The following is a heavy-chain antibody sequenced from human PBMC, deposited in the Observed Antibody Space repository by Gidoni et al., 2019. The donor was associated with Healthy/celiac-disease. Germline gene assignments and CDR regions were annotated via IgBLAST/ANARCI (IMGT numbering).Heavy chain of an antibody. D-gene: IGHD5-18*01. J-gene: IGHJ4*02. CDR1: GGSIRSYY. Sequence: QVQLQESGPGLVKPSETLSLTCTVSGGSIRSYYWSWIRQPPGKGLEWIGYIYYSGSTNYNPSLKSRVTISVDTSKNQFSLKLSSVTAADTAVYYCARGRGYSYGCTFDYWGQGTLVTVSS. CDR3: ARGRGYSYGCTFDY. CDR2: IYYSGST. V-gene: IGHV4-59*01.